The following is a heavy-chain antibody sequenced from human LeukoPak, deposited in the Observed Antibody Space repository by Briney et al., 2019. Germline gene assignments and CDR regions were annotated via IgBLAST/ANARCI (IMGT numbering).Heavy chain of an antibody. CDR2: IHNSGTT. D-gene: IGHD4-23*01. J-gene: IGHJ4*02. Sequence: SETLSLTCAVSGGPFSGYFWSWICQSSGKGLEWIGEIHNSGTTNYNPSLNSRVTISEDTSKNQFSLKLSSVTAADTAVYYCARDRDGGNSNYFDYWGQGTLVTVSS. V-gene: IGHV4-34*01. CDR1: GGPFSGYF. CDR3: ARDRDGGNSNYFDY.